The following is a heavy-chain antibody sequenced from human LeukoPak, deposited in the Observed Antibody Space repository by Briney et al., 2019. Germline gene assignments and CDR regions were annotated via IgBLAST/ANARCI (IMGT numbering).Heavy chain of an antibody. V-gene: IGHV3-7*01. CDR2: IKQDGNEK. D-gene: IGHD4/OR15-4a*01. CDR1: GFRFNTYW. J-gene: IGHJ4*02. CDR3: ARDTLGEGEDANYAVYYFDY. Sequence: GGSLRLSCAASGFRFNTYWMSWVRQAPGKGLEWVANIKQDGNEKYYADSVKGRFTISRDNGKNSLDLQMNSLRADDTAVYYCARDTLGEGEDANYAVYYFDYWGQGIVVTVSS.